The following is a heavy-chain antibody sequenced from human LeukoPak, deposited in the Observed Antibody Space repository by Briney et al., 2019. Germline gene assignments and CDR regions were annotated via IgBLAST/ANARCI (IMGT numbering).Heavy chain of an antibody. CDR2: ISWNSGSI. Sequence: PGGSLRLSCAASGFTFDDYAMHWVRQAPGKGLEWVSGISWNSGSIGYADSVKGRFTISRDNAKKSLYLQMNSLRAEDTAVYYCARDSDPGWLDPWGQGTLVTVSS. CDR1: GFTFDDYA. J-gene: IGHJ5*02. V-gene: IGHV3-9*01. CDR3: ARDSDPGWLDP.